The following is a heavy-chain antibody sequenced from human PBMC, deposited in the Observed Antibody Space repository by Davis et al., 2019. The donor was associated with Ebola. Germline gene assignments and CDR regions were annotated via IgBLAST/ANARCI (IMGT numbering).Heavy chain of an antibody. J-gene: IGHJ6*02. V-gene: IGHV1-18*01. CDR3: ARGANDFWSGGTYRYYDLDV. CDR2: ISAYNGNT. CDR1: GYTFTSYG. Sequence: ASVKVSCKASGYTFTSYGISWVRQAPGQGLEWMGWISAYNGNTNYAQKLQGRVTMTTDTSTSTAYMELRSLRSEDTAVYYCARGANDFWSGGTYRYYDLDVWGLGTMVTVSS. D-gene: IGHD3-3*01.